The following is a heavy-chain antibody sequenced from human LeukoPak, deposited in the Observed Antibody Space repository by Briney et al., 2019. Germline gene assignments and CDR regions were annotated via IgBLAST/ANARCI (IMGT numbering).Heavy chain of an antibody. CDR2: IIPIFGTA. CDR1: GGTFSSYA. Sequence: ASVKVSCKASGGTFSSYAISWVRQAPGQGLEWMGGIIPIFGTANYAQKFQGRVTITADESTSTAYMELSSLRSEDTAVYYCARSRSGTGTLDYWGQGTLVTVSS. J-gene: IGHJ4*02. CDR3: ARSRSGTGTLDY. D-gene: IGHD1-1*01. V-gene: IGHV1-69*13.